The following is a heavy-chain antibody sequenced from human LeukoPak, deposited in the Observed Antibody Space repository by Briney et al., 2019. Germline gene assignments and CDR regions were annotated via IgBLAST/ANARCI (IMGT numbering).Heavy chain of an antibody. CDR3: AHSRGLGFGEFITFDY. V-gene: IGHV2-5*02. D-gene: IGHD3-10*01. CDR2: IYWDDDK. J-gene: IGHJ4*02. Sequence: ESGPTLVNPTQPLTLTCTFSGFSPSTSGVGVGWIRQPPGKALEWLALIYWDDDKRYTPSPKSRPTITKDTSKNQVVLTMTNMDPVDTATYYCAHSRGLGFGEFITFDYWGQGTLVTVSS. CDR1: GFSPSTSGVG.